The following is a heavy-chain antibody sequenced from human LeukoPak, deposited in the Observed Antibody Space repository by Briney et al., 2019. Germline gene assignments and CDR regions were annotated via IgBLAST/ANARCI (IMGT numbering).Heavy chain of an antibody. V-gene: IGHV3-30*02. Sequence: GGPLRLSCAASGFTFSSYGMHWVRQAPGKGLEWVAFIRYDGSNKYYADSVKGRFTISRDNSKNTLYLQMNSLRAEDTAVYYCAINPIVATTGGFDYWGQGTLVTVSS. J-gene: IGHJ4*02. CDR3: AINPIVATTGGFDY. CDR2: IRYDGSNK. CDR1: GFTFSSYG. D-gene: IGHD5-12*01.